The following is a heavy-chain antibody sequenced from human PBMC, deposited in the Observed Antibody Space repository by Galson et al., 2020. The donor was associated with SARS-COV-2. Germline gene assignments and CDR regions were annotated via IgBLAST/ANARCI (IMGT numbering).Heavy chain of an antibody. V-gene: IGHV4-31*03. CDR3: ARASRQVVTTTRVVVNWFDP. Sequence: ASETLSLTCTVSGDSISSNAYYWSWIRQHPGKGLEWIGYIYHSGSTYYSPSLKNRVTISIDTSKNQFSLNLNSVTAADTAVYYCARASRQVVTTTRVVVNWFDPWGQGTLVTVSS. CDR1: GDSISSNAYY. J-gene: IGHJ5*02. D-gene: IGHD2-15*01. CDR2: IYHSGST.